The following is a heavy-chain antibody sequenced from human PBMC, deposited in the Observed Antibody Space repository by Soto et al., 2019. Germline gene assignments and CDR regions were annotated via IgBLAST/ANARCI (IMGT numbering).Heavy chain of an antibody. V-gene: IGHV1-2*04. CDR2: INPNSGGT. D-gene: IGHD3-10*02. CDR3: ARGWSGRWLQLSGDYFDY. CDR1: GYTFTGYY. J-gene: IGHJ4*02. Sequence: ASVKVSCKASGYTFTGYYMHWVRQAPGQGLEWMGWINPNSGGTNYAQKFQGWVTMTRDTSISTAYMELSRLRSDDTAVYYCARGWSGRWLQLSGDYFDYWGQGTLVTVSS.